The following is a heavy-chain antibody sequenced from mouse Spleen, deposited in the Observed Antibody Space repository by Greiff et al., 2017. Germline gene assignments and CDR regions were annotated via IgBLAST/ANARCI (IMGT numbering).Heavy chain of an antibody. CDR3: ASGTGTWFAY. V-gene: IGHV1-81*01. CDR2: IYPRSGNT. CDR1: GYTFTSYG. J-gene: IGHJ3*01. Sequence: QVHVKQSGAELARPGASVKLSCKASGYTFTSYGISWVKQRTGQGLEWIGEIYPRSGNTYYNEKFKGKATLTADKSSSTAYMELRSLTSEDSAVYFCASGTGTWFAYWGQGTLVTVSA. D-gene: IGHD4-1*01.